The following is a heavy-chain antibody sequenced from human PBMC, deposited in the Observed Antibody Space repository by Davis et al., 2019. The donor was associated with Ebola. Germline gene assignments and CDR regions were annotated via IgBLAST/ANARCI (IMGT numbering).Heavy chain of an antibody. Sequence: PGGSLRLSCAASGFTFSSYGMHWVRQAPGKGLEWVAVIWYDGSNKYYADSVKGRFTISRDNSKNTLYLQMNSLRAEDTAVYYRARDPSHDYGDYVGGWFDPWGQGVLVSVSS. CDR2: IWYDGSNK. V-gene: IGHV3-33*01. CDR3: ARDPSHDYGDYVGGWFDP. D-gene: IGHD4-17*01. J-gene: IGHJ5*02. CDR1: GFTFSSYG.